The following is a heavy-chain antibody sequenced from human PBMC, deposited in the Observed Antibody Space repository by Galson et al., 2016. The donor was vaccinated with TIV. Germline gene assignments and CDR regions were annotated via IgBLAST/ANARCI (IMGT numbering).Heavy chain of an antibody. D-gene: IGHD1-26*01. CDR3: AKVGKSGDYSWDAFDV. J-gene: IGHJ3*01. CDR2: LSLSGTYT. Sequence: SLRLSCAASGFSLRNYVMSWVRLAPGKGLEWVSSLSLSGTYTYYADSVKGRFTISRGNSKYTLFLHLNSLRAGNTAIYYCAKVGKSGDYSWDAFDVWGQGTVVTVSS. CDR1: GFSLRNYV. V-gene: IGHV3-23*01.